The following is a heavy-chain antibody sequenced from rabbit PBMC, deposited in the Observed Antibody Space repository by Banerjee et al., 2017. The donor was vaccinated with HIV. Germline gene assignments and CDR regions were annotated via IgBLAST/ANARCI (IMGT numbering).Heavy chain of an antibody. J-gene: IGHJ4*01. CDR3: ARDLTGVIGWNFNL. CDR2: IGAGSSGTT. Sequence: QSSEESGGGLVQPEGSLTLTCKASGFTLSSYWMWWVRQAPGKGLEWIACIGAGSSGTTYYASWAKGRFTISKASWTTVTLQMTSLTAADTASYFCARDLTGVIGWNFNLWGQGTLVTVS. CDR1: GFTLSSYW. D-gene: IGHD1-1*01. V-gene: IGHV1S40*01.